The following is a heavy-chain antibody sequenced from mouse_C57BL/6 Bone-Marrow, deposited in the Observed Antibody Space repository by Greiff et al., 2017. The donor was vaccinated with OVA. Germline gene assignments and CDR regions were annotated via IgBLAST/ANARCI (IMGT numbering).Heavy chain of an antibody. CDR3: ARSAGFDY. CDR2: IYPGSGST. J-gene: IGHJ2*01. CDR1: GYTFTTYW. V-gene: IGHV1-55*01. Sequence: QVQLQQPGAELVKPGASVKMSCKASGYTFTTYWITWVKQRPGHGLAWIGDIYPGSGSTNYHETFKSRATLTVYTSSSTAYMQRSSLTSEDAAVYYCARSAGFDYWGQGTTLTVSS.